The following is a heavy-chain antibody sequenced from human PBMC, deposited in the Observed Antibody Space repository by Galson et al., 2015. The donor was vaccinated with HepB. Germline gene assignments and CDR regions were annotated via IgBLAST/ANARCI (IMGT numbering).Heavy chain of an antibody. D-gene: IGHD4-17*01. J-gene: IGHJ2*01. Sequence: SLRLSCAASGFTFSRHFMSWVRQAPGKGLEWVAHIKEDGSERYYVDSVKGRFTISRDNAKNSLYLQMNSPTAEDTAVYYCARIRFKENDYDPRRWYFGIWGRGTLVTVSS. V-gene: IGHV3-7*01. CDR1: GFTFSRHF. CDR2: IKEDGSER. CDR3: ARIRFKENDYDPRRWYFGI.